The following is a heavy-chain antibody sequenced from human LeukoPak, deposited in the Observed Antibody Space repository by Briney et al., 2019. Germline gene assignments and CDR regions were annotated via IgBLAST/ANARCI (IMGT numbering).Heavy chain of an antibody. D-gene: IGHD6-13*01. Sequence: SETLSLTCTVSGGSISSYYWSWIRQPAGKGLEWIGRIYTSGSTNYNPSLKSRVTMSVDTSKNQFSLKLSSVTAADTAVYYCARQAPYSSSWYPFWYYYYMDVWGKGTTVTISS. CDR1: GGSISSYY. J-gene: IGHJ6*03. CDR2: IYTSGST. V-gene: IGHV4-4*07. CDR3: ARQAPYSSSWYPFWYYYYMDV.